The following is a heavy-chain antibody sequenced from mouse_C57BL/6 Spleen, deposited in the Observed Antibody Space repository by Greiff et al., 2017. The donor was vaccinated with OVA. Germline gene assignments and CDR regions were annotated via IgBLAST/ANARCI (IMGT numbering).Heavy chain of an antibody. J-gene: IGHJ4*01. CDR1: GYTFTSYT. CDR3: AREPSMDY. CDR2: INPSSGYT. Sequence: VKLMESGAELARPGASVKMSCKASGYTFTSYTMHWVKQRPGQGLEWIGYINPSSGYTKYNQKFKDKATLTADKSSSTAYMQLSSLTSEDSAVYYCAREPSMDYWGQGTSVTVSS. V-gene: IGHV1-4*01.